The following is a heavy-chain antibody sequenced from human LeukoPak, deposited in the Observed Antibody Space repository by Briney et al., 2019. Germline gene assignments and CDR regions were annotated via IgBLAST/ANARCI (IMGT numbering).Heavy chain of an antibody. J-gene: IGHJ5*02. CDR3: ARDYDSRASS. Sequence: SETLSLTCTVSGGSITNYYWSWIRQPAGKGLDWIGRIYTSGSTNYNSSPKSRVTMSVDTSKNQFSLKLSSVTAADTAVYYCARDYDSRASSWGQGTLVTVSS. D-gene: IGHD3-22*01. CDR2: IYTSGST. CDR1: GGSITNYY. V-gene: IGHV4-4*07.